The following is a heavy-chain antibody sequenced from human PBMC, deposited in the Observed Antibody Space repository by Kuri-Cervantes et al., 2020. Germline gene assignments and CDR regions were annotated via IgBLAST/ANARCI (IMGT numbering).Heavy chain of an antibody. V-gene: IGHV3-9*01. Sequence: SLKISCAASGFTFDDYAMHWVRQAPGKGLEWVSGISWNSGSIGYADSVKGRFTISRDNAKNSLYLQMNSLRAEDTAVYYCARDLPRNYDYVWGSYGYWGQGTLVTVSS. J-gene: IGHJ4*02. D-gene: IGHD3-16*01. CDR3: ARDLPRNYDYVWGSYGY. CDR2: ISWNSGSI. CDR1: GFTFDDYA.